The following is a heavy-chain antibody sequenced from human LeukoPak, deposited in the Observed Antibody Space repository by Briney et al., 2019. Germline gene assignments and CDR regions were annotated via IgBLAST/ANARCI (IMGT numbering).Heavy chain of an antibody. CDR2: INTNTGNP. J-gene: IGHJ6*03. V-gene: IGHV7-4-1*02. Sequence: GASVKVSCKASGYTFTSYYMHWVRQAPGQGLEWMGWINTNTGNPTYAQGFTGRFVFSLDTSVSTAYLQISSLKAEDTAVYYCARVATVVSGYYYMDVWGKGTTVTVSS. CDR3: ARVATVVSGYYYMDV. CDR1: GYTFTSYY. D-gene: IGHD2-15*01.